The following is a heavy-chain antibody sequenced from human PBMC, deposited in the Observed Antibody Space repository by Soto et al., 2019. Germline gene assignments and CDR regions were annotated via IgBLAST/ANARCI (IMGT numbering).Heavy chain of an antibody. CDR1: GGSISSGGYS. CDR2: IYHSGST. Sequence: PSETLSLTCAVSGGSISSGGYSWSWIRQPPGKGQEWIGYIYHSGSTYYNPSLKSRVTISVDRSKNQFSLKLSSVTAADTAVYYCARGRYTAPAGFDPWGQGTLVTVSS. CDR3: ARGRYTAPAGFDP. J-gene: IGHJ5*02. V-gene: IGHV4-30-2*01. D-gene: IGHD5-18*01.